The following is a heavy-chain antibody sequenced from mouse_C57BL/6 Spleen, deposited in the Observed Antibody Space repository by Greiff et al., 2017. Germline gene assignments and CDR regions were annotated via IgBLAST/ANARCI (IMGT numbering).Heavy chain of an antibody. CDR3: ARLITTVVEYYFDY. CDR1: GYAFTNYL. V-gene: IGHV1-54*01. CDR2: INPGSGGT. J-gene: IGHJ2*01. D-gene: IGHD1-1*01. Sequence: VKLQQSGAELVRPGTSVKVSCKASGYAFTNYLIEWVKQRPGQGLEWIGVINPGSGGTNYNEKFKGKATLTADTSSSTAYMQLSSLTSEDSAVYFCARLITTVVEYYFDYWGQGTTLTVSS.